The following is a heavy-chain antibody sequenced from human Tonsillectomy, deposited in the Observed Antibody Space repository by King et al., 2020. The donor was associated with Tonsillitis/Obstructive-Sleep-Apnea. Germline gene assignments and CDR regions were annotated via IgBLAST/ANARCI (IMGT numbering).Heavy chain of an antibody. CDR1: GDSVSSNSAA. CDR3: ARAEENSSSWPIVY. Sequence: VQLQQSGPGLVKPSQTLSLTCAISGDSVSSNSAAWNWIRQSPSRGLEWLGRTYYRSKWYNDYAVSVKRRITINPEPSKTQFSLQLNSVTPEDTAVYYCARAEENSSSWPIVYWGQGTLVTVSS. CDR2: TYYRSKWYN. J-gene: IGHJ4*02. D-gene: IGHD6-13*01. V-gene: IGHV6-1*01.